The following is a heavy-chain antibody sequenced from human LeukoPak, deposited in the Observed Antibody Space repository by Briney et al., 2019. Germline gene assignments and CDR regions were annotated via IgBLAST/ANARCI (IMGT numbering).Heavy chain of an antibody. V-gene: IGHV4-39*07. J-gene: IGHJ4*02. CDR1: GGSISSSSYC. CDR3: ARGYSSGWYHY. Sequence: SETLSLTCTVSGGSISSSSYCWGWIRQPPGKGLEWIGEINHSGSTNYNPSLKSRVTISVDTSKNQFSLKLSSVTAADTAVYYCARGYSSGWYHYWGQGTLVTVSS. CDR2: INHSGST. D-gene: IGHD6-19*01.